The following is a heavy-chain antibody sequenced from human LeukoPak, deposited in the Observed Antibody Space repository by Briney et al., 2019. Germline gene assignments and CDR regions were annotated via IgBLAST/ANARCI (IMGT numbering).Heavy chain of an antibody. D-gene: IGHD4-23*01. CDR1: GGSISSGGYY. J-gene: IGHJ3*02. CDR2: IYYSGST. CDR3: ARGPHDYGGNSNAFDI. V-gene: IGHV4-31*03. Sequence: PSQTLSLTCTVSGGSISSGGYYWSWIRQHPGKGLEWIGYIYYSGSTYYNPSLKSRVTISVDTSKNQFSLKLSSVTAADTAVYYCARGPHDYGGNSNAFDIWGQGTMVTVSS.